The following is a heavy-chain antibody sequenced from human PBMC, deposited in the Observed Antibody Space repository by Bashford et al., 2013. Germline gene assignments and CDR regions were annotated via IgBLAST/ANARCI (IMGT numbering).Heavy chain of an antibody. V-gene: IGHV1-8*01. CDR3: ARYIYTEGFDI. CDR1: GYTFSSYS. D-gene: IGHD3-16*01. Sequence: VASVKVSCKASGYTFSSYSLNWVRQAAGQGLEWMGWVNPDSGKTGYAQNFQGRVTLTRDTSISTAYMELSSLRSDDTAVYYCARYIYTEGFDIWGQGTKVTVSS. CDR2: VNPDSGKT. J-gene: IGHJ3*02.